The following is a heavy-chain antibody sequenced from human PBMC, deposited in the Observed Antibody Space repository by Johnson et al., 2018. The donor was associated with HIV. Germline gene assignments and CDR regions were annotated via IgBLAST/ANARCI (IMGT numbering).Heavy chain of an antibody. J-gene: IGHJ3*02. CDR2: IYSGGST. V-gene: IGHV3-66*01. CDR1: GFTVSSNY. CDR3: ERAPQTYNWNYMMAFVM. D-gene: IGHD1-7*01. Sequence: VQLVESGGGLVQPGGSLRLSCAASGFTVSSNYMSWVRQAPGKGLEWVSVIYSGGSTYYADSVQGRFTIFSDNSKTTLDLQMNSLRAEDTAVYYCERAPQTYNWNYMMAFVMWGQGTMVTVSP.